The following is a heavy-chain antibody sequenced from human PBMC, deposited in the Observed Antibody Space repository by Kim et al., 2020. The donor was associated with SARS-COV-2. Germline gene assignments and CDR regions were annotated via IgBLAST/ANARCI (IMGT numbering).Heavy chain of an antibody. Sequence: GESLKISCKGSGYSFTSYWIGWVRQMPGKGLEWMGIIYPGDSDTRYSPSFQGQVTISADKSISPAYLQWSRLKASDTAMYYCARQIAVTGYFDYWEQGTLVTISS. V-gene: IGHV5-51*01. CDR3: ARQIAVTGYFDY. CDR2: IYPGDSDT. CDR1: GYSFTSYW. J-gene: IGHJ4*02. D-gene: IGHD6-19*01.